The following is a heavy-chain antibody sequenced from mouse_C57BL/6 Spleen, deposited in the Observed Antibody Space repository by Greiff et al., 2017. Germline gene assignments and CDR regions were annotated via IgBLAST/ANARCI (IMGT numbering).Heavy chain of an antibody. J-gene: IGHJ3*01. Sequence: QVQLKESGAELARPGASVKLSCKASGYTFTSYGISWVKQRTGQGLEWIGEIYPRSGNTYYNEKFKGKGTLTADKSSSTAYMELRSLTSEDSAVYFCARCNYSNSGLAYWGQGTLVTVSA. CDR1: GYTFTSYG. CDR2: IYPRSGNT. D-gene: IGHD2-5*01. CDR3: ARCNYSNSGLAY. V-gene: IGHV1-81*01.